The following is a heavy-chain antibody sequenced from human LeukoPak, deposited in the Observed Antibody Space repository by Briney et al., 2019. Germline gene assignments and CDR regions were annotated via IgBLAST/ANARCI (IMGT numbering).Heavy chain of an antibody. V-gene: IGHV4-4*02. J-gene: IGHJ3*01. CDR2: IYHTGST. Sequence: PSETLSLTCAVSGGSISSNNRWSWVRQPPGKGLEWIGEIYHTGSTNYNPSLKSRVSISVDKSKNQFFLELSSVTAADTAVYYCAGRHNPGGYCSSNSCFAFDVWGQGTLAAVSS. D-gene: IGHD2-2*03. CDR1: GGSISSNNR. CDR3: AGRHNPGGYCSSNSCFAFDV.